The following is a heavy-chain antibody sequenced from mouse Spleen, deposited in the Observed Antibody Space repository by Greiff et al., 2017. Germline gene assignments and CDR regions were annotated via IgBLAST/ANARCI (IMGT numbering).Heavy chain of an antibody. CDR3: ARGYRYWYFDV. D-gene: IGHD2-14*01. V-gene: IGHV1-59*01. J-gene: IGHJ1*01. CDR1: GYTFTSYW. Sequence: QVQLQQPGAELVRPGTSVKLSCTASGYTFTSYWMHWVKQRPGQGLEGIGVIDPSDSYTNYNQKFKGKATLTVDTSSSTSYMQLISLTSEDSAVYYCARGYRYWYFDVRGAGTTVTGSS. CDR2: IDPSDSYT.